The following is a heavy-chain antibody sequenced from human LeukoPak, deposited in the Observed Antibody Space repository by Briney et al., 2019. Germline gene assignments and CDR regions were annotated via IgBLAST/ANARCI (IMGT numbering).Heavy chain of an antibody. D-gene: IGHD1-26*01. J-gene: IGHJ4*02. CDR1: GGSIRNNY. CDR2: IHSSGST. V-gene: IGHV4-59*08. CDR3: ARHGLLFVGSSTIYFDN. Sequence: SETLSLTCTVTGGSIRNNYWSWLRQSPGKGLEWFGYIHSSGSTDYNPSLKSRVTLSVDTSQNQFSLNLNSVTAADTAVYYCARHGLLFVGSSTIYFDNWGQGILVTVSS.